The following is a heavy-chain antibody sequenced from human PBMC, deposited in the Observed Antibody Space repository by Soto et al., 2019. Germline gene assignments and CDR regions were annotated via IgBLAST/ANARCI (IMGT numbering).Heavy chain of an antibody. V-gene: IGHV3-74*01. CDR1: GFTFSDYW. Sequence: GGSLRLSCEASGFTFSDYWMHWVRQVPGKGQMWISRIHTDGSITTYADSVKGRFTISRDNARNTLFLQMNSLRAEDTAVYYCTRKRVLTATTLGFDIWGQGTTVTVSS. CDR3: TRKRVLTATTLGFDI. J-gene: IGHJ3*02. D-gene: IGHD4-4*01. CDR2: IHTDGSIT.